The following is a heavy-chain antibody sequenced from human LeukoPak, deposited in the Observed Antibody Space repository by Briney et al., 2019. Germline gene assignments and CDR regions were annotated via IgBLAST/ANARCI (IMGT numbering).Heavy chain of an antibody. CDR1: GFTFSSYG. Sequence: PGGSLRLSCAASGFTFSSYGMHWVRQAPGKGLEWVAVISYDGSNKYYADSVKGRFTISRDNSKNTLYLQMNSLRAEDTAVYYCAREAYVAVAVHFDYWGQGTLVTVSS. CDR2: ISYDGSNK. V-gene: IGHV3-30*19. D-gene: IGHD6-19*01. CDR3: AREAYVAVAVHFDY. J-gene: IGHJ4*02.